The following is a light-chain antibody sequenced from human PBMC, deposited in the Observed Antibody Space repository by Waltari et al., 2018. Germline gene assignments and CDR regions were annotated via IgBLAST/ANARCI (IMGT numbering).Light chain of an antibody. CDR1: VLAVKH. V-gene: IGLV3-27*01. CDR2: KDR. J-gene: IGLJ2*01. Sequence: SYELTQPSSVSVSPGQTARITCSGDVLAVKHVRWVQRKPGQAPVLGIYKDRERPSGIPGRFSGSSSGTTVTLTISGAQVEDDGDYYCYSATDNNRFGGGTKLTVL. CDR3: YSATDNNR.